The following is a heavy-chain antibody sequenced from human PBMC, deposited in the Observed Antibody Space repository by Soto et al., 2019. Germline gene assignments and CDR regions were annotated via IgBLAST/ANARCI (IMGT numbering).Heavy chain of an antibody. CDR2: ISVTGDTT. Sequence: GGSLRLSCAASGFTFVSHAMIWVRQAPGKGLEWVSAISVTGDTTHYADSVKGRFTVCRDNSKSTLFLQMDNLRVDDTAKYYCAARRYCDGGRCYCPDYWGKGTLVTVSS. V-gene: IGHV3-23*01. D-gene: IGHD2-15*01. J-gene: IGHJ4*02. CDR1: GFTFVSHA. CDR3: AARRYCDGGRCYCPDY.